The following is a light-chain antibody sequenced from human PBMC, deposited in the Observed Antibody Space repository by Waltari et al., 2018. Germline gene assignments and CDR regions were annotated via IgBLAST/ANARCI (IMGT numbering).Light chain of an antibody. J-gene: IGKJ4*01. Sequence: EIVLTQSPGTLSLSPGERATLSCRASQSVSNNYLAWYQQKPGQAPRLIMYGASTRATGIPDRFSGSGSGTDFTLAITRLESEDFAVYYCQQYDSSPITFSGCTKVEIK. V-gene: IGKV3-20*01. CDR3: QQYDSSPIT. CDR1: QSVSNNY. CDR2: GAS.